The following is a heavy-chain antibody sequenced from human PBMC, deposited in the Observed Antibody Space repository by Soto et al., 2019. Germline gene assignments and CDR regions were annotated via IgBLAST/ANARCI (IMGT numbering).Heavy chain of an antibody. CDR2: ISGYNGNT. Sequence: QVQLVQSGAEVKEPGASVKVSCKASGYTFSNYGFSWVRQAPGQGLEWMGWISGYNGNTNYAERLQGRVTMTTDTSTSTAYMELKTLTYGDTAVYYCARGGQRGYWGQGTPVTVSS. CDR1: GYTFSNYG. CDR3: ARGGQRGY. J-gene: IGHJ4*02. D-gene: IGHD6-25*01. V-gene: IGHV1-18*01.